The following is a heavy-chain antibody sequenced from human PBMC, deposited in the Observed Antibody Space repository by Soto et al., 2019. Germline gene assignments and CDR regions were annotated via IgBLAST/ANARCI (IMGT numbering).Heavy chain of an antibody. D-gene: IGHD3-3*01. CDR3: ARGQYYDFWSGYPAPPWFDP. J-gene: IGHJ5*02. CDR1: GYTFTSYD. Sequence: ASVKVSCKASGYTFTSYDINWVRQATGQGLEWMGWMNPNSGNTGYAQKFQGRVTMTRNTSISTAYMELSSLRSEDTAVYYCARGQYYDFWSGYPAPPWFDPWGQGTLVTVSS. CDR2: MNPNSGNT. V-gene: IGHV1-8*01.